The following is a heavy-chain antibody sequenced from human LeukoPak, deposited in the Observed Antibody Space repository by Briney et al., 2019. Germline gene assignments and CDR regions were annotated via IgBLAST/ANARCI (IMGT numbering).Heavy chain of an antibody. CDR1: GFSFSNYG. CDR2: IRFDGSNQ. D-gene: IGHD2-8*02. CDR3: AKRGGVALYYYYMDV. V-gene: IGHV3-30*02. J-gene: IGHJ6*03. Sequence: PGGSLRLSCAASGFSFSNYGMYWVRQAPGKGLEWVTFIRFDGSNQYYADSVKGRFTISRDNSKNTVYPQMNSLRPEDTAVYYCAKRGGVALYYYYMDVWGKGTTVTVSS.